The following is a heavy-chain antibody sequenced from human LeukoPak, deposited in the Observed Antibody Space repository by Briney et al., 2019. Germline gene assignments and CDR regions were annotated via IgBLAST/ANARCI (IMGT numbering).Heavy chain of an antibody. D-gene: IGHD2-15*01. V-gene: IGHV3-21*01. CDR2: ISSSSSYI. CDR3: ARDWGYCTGGSCHSDRVDY. CDR1: RFTFSSYS. Sequence: GGSLRLSCAASRFTFSSYSMNWVRQAPGKGLEWVSSISSSSSYIYYADSVKGRFTISRDNAKNSLYLQMNSLRAEDTAVYYCARDWGYCTGGSCHSDRVDYWSQGTLVTVSS. J-gene: IGHJ4*02.